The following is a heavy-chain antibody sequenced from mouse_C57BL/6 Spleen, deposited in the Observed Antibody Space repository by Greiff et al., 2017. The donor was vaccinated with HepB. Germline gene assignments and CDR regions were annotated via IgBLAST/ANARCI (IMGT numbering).Heavy chain of an antibody. Sequence: QVQLKQPGAELVKPGASVKVSCKASGYTFTSYWMHWVKQRPGQGLEWIGRIHPSDSDTNYNQKFKGKATLTVDKSSSTAYMQLSSLTSEDSAVYYCAIRFTTVVPLDYWGQGTTLTVSS. V-gene: IGHV1-74*01. D-gene: IGHD1-1*01. CDR2: IHPSDSDT. CDR1: GYTFTSYW. CDR3: AIRFTTVVPLDY. J-gene: IGHJ2*01.